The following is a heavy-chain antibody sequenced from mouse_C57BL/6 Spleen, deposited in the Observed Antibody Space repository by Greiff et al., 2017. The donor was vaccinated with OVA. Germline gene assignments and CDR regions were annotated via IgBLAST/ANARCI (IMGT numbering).Heavy chain of an antibody. CDR3: AVIYYDYDEGGYYAMDY. Sequence: QVQLQQPGAELVKPGASVKLSCKASGYTFTSYWMHWVKQRPGQGLEWIGMIHPNSGSTNYNEKFKSKATLTVDKSSSTAYMQLSSLTSEDSAVYYCAVIYYDYDEGGYYAMDYWGQGTSVTVSS. CDR1: GYTFTSYW. J-gene: IGHJ4*01. CDR2: IHPNSGST. V-gene: IGHV1-64*01. D-gene: IGHD2-4*01.